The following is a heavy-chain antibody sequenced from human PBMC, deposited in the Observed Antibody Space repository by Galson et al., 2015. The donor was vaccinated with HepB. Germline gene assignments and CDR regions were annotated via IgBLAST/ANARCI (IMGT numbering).Heavy chain of an antibody. J-gene: IGHJ4*02. CDR2: ISSSGSTI. CDR3: ASLAVAGSFSFGDY. V-gene: IGHV3-48*03. Sequence: SLRLSCAASGFTFSSYDMNWVRQAPGKGLEWVSYISSSGSTIYYADSVKGRFTISRDNAKNSLYLQMNSLRAEDTAVYYCASLAVAGSFSFGDYWGQGTLVTVSS. CDR1: GFTFSSYD. D-gene: IGHD6-19*01.